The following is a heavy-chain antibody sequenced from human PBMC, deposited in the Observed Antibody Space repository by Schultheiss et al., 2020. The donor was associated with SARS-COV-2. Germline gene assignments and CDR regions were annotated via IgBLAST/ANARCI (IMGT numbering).Heavy chain of an antibody. CDR3: ATTRGYCTNGVCYSGAFDI. Sequence: SETLSLTCTVSGGSISSYYWSWIRQPAGKGLEWIGRIYTSGSTNYNPSLKSRVTISVDTSKNQFSLKLSSVTAADTAVYYCATTRGYCTNGVCYSGAFDIWGQGKMVTVAS. V-gene: IGHV4-4*07. J-gene: IGHJ3*02. CDR2: IYTSGST. CDR1: GGSISSYY. D-gene: IGHD2-8*01.